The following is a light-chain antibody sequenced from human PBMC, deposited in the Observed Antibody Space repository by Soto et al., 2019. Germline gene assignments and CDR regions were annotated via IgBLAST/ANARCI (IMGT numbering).Light chain of an antibody. CDR3: QQYYTTPHT. CDR2: WAS. J-gene: IGKJ2*01. V-gene: IGKV4-1*01. CDR1: QIVLSSSDNRDY. Sequence: DIVMTQSPDSLAVSLGERATINCKSSQIVLSSSDNRDYLSWYQQKPGQPPKLLIYWASTRESGVPDRFSGSGSGTDFTLTISSLQAEDVAVYYCQQYYTTPHTFGQGTKLEI.